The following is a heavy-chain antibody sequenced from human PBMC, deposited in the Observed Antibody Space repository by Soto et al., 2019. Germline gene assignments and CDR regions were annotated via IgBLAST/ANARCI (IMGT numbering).Heavy chain of an antibody. D-gene: IGHD2-2*01. CDR1: GFTFSSYS. Sequence: GGSLRLSCAASGFTFSSYSMNWVRQAPGKGLEWVSYISSSSSTIYYADSVKGRFTISRDNAKNSLYLQMNSLRAEDTAVYYCARARKDCSSTSCYAAFDIWGQGTMVTVSS. CDR3: ARARKDCSSTSCYAAFDI. CDR2: ISSSSSTI. V-gene: IGHV3-48*01. J-gene: IGHJ3*02.